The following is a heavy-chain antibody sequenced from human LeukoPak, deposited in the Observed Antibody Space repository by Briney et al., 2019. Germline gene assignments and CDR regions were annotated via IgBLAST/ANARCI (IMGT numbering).Heavy chain of an antibody. CDR1: GYTFTDYY. V-gene: IGHV1-2*02. CDR3: ARGSALQGTRFPFAY. CDR2: INPNSGDT. J-gene: IGHJ4*02. D-gene: IGHD1-7*01. Sequence: ASAKVSCKASGYTFTDYYTHWARQAPGQRLEWMGWINPNSGDTKYAQKFQDRVTMTRDTSISTAYVELSGLTSDDTAVYYCARGSALQGTRFPFAYWGQGTLVTVSS.